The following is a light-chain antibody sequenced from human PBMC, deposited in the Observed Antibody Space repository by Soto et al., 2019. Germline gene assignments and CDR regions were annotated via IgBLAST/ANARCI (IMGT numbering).Light chain of an antibody. Sequence: QSALTQPASVSGSPGQSITISCTGTSSDVGGYNYVSWYQQHPGKAPKLMIYDVSNRPSGVSHRFSGSKSGNTASLTISGLHDDDDDDYYCCSSKSSSTLMVFGGGTKLTVL. V-gene: IGLV2-14*01. CDR1: SSDVGGYNY. CDR2: DVS. J-gene: IGLJ2*01. CDR3: CSSKSSSTLMV.